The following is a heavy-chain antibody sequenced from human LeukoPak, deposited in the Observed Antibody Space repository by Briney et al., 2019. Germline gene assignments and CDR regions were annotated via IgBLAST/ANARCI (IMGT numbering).Heavy chain of an antibody. CDR1: GGSISSSSYY. Sequence: SETLSLTCTVSGGSISSSSYYWGWIRQPPGKGLEWIGSIYYSGSTYYNPSLKSRVTISADTSKNQFSLKLSSVTAADTAVYYCARDPLVVAAKSKYNWFDPWGQGTLVTVSS. CDR2: IYYSGST. CDR3: ARDPLVVAAKSKYNWFDP. V-gene: IGHV4-39*07. J-gene: IGHJ5*02. D-gene: IGHD2-15*01.